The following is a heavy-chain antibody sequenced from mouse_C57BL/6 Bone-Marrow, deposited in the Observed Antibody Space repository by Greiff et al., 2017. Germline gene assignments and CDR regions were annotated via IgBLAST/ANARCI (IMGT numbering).Heavy chain of an antibody. D-gene: IGHD2-4*01. CDR3: ARKGYYDFDAMDY. J-gene: IGHJ4*01. V-gene: IGHV2-2*01. CDR1: GFSLTSYG. Sequence: QVQLKQSGPGLVQPSQSLSITCTVSGFSLTSYGVHWVRQSPGKGLEWLGVIWSGGSTDYNAAFISRLSISKDNSKSQVFCKMNSLQADDTARYYCARKGYYDFDAMDYWGQGTSVTVSS. CDR2: IWSGGST.